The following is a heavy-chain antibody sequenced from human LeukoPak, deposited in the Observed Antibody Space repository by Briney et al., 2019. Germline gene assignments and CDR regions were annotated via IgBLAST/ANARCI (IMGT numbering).Heavy chain of an antibody. J-gene: IGHJ4*02. D-gene: IGHD5-24*01. V-gene: IGHV4-59*08. CDR2: IYYSGST. CDR3: ARGARAGYNLEPFDY. Sequence: SETLSLTCTVSGGSISSYYWSWIRQPPEKGLEWIGYIYYSGSTNYNPSLKSRVTISIDTSKNQFSLKLSSVTAADTAVYYCARGARAGYNLEPFDYWGQGTLVTVSS. CDR1: GGSISSYY.